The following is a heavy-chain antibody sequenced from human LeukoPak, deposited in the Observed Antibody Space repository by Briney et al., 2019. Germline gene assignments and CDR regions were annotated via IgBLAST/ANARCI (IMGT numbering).Heavy chain of an antibody. V-gene: IGHV4-59*01. Sequence: SETLSLTCTVSGGSISSYYWSWIRQPPGKGLEWIGFIYYSGSTNYNPSLKSRVTISVDTSKNQFSLKLSSVTAADTAVYYCARDPPSYGDYTNHYFDLWGRGTLVTVSS. CDR1: GGSISSYY. CDR3: ARDPPSYGDYTNHYFDL. D-gene: IGHD4-17*01. CDR2: IYYSGST. J-gene: IGHJ2*01.